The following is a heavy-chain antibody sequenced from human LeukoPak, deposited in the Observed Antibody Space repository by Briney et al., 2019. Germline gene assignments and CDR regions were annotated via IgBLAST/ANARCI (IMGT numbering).Heavy chain of an antibody. D-gene: IGHD3-9*01. CDR1: GYTFSNYG. CDR2: IRGDNGNT. J-gene: IGHJ4*02. V-gene: IGHV1-18*01. CDR3: ARVDLLTGYYFFDY. Sequence: ASVKVSCKASGYTFSNYGISWVRQAPGQGLEWVGWIRGDNGNTNYAQKLQGRVTMTTDTSTSTAYMELRSLESDETAVYYCARVDLLTGYYFFDYWGQGTLVTVSS.